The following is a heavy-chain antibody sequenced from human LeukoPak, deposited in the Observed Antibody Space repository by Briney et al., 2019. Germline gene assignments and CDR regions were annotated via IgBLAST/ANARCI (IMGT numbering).Heavy chain of an antibody. Sequence: GGSLRLSCAASGFALSHYSLTWVRQAPGKGLEWVSSNSTTSAYIHYAESVKGRFSISRDNIDNVVYLQMNSLRVEDTAVYYCARVAVAGPTGWFDPWGQGTLVTVSS. CDR2: NSTTSAYI. V-gene: IGHV3-21*01. D-gene: IGHD6-19*01. CDR1: GFALSHYS. CDR3: ARVAVAGPTGWFDP. J-gene: IGHJ5*02.